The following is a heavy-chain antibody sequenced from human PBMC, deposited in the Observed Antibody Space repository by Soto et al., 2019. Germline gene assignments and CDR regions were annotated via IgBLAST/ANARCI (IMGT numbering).Heavy chain of an antibody. CDR1: GFTFRDYY. CDR3: AREYYYTMDV. Sequence: QVQLVESGGGLVRPGGSLRLSCEASGFTFRDYYMTWFRQAPGKGLEWLSYIDSSTKYTNYADSVKGRFTISRDNAKNSLYLQMNSLSADATAVYYCAREYYYTMDVWGQGTMVTVSS. J-gene: IGHJ6*02. V-gene: IGHV3-11*05. CDR2: IDSSTKYT.